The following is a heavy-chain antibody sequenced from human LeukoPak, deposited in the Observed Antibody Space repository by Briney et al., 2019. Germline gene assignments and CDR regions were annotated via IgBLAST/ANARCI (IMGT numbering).Heavy chain of an antibody. D-gene: IGHD2-8*02. V-gene: IGHV3-23*05. J-gene: IGHJ4*02. Sequence: PGGTLRLSCAASGFTFSNYGMTWVRQAPGKGLEWVSAIDSRGRNTHYADSVRGRFTISRDNAKNTLILQMNSLRVEDTAVYFCAKALYDTTGGGYWGQGTLVTVSP. CDR2: IDSRGRNT. CDR3: AKALYDTTGGGY. CDR1: GFTFSNYG.